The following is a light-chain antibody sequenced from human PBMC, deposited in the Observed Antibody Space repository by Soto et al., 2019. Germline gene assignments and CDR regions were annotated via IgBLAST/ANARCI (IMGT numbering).Light chain of an antibody. CDR2: DSY. Sequence: QSVLTQPPSVSAAPGQKVTISCSGSTSNIGNYDVSWYQQLPGTAPKLLIYDSYKRPSGIPDRFSGSKSGTSATLDITGLQTGDEADYYCGTWDSSLSAVLFGGGTKLTVL. J-gene: IGLJ2*01. CDR3: GTWDSSLSAVL. CDR1: TSNIGNYD. V-gene: IGLV1-51*01.